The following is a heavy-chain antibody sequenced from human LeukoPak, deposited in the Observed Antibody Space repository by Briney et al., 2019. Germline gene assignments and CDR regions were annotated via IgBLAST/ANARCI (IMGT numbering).Heavy chain of an antibody. CDR2: ISAYNGNT. J-gene: IGHJ3*01. D-gene: IGHD6-13*01. V-gene: IGHV1-18*01. CDR1: GYTFTTYY. CDR3: AREEGAPIAAANV. Sequence: ASVKVSCKASGYTFTTYYITWVRQAPGQGPEWMGWISAYNGNTNYAPKFQGRVTMTTDTSTSTAYMELRGLRYDDTAVYYCAREEGAPIAAANVWGLGTMVTVSS.